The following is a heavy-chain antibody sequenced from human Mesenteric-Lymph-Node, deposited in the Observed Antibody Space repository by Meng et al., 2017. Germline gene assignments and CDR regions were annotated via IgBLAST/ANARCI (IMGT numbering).Heavy chain of an antibody. J-gene: IGHJ4*02. CDR2: ISYDGSNK. CDR1: GFTFSSYA. CDR3: ARVIRHVDATVFYFDS. V-gene: IGHV3-30*04. Sequence: GESLKISCAASGFTFSSYAMHWVRQAPGKGLEWVAVISYDGSNKYYADSVKGRFTISRDNSKNTLYLQMNSLRAEDTAVYYCARVIRHVDATVFYFDSWGQGTLVTVSS. D-gene: IGHD1-26*01.